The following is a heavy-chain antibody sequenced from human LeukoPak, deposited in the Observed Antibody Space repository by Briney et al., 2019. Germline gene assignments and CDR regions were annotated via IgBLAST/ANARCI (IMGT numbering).Heavy chain of an antibody. CDR2: IYTSGST. J-gene: IGHJ4*02. V-gene: IGHV4-61*02. CDR1: GGSISSGSYY. CDR3: ARVGYCSSTSCLGTYFDY. Sequence: PSETLSLTCTVSGGSISSGSYYWSWIRQPAGKGREWIGRIYTSGSTNYNPSLKSRVTISVDTSKNQFSLKLSSVTAADTAVYYCARVGYCSSTSCLGTYFDYWGQGTLVTVSS. D-gene: IGHD2-2*03.